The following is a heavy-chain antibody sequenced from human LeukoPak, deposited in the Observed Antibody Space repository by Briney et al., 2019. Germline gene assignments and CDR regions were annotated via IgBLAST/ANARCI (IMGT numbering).Heavy chain of an antibody. CDR1: GFTFNNYA. CDR2: LSGRGGST. Sequence: GGSLRLSCAASGFTFNNYAMTWVRQAPGKGLEGVAALSGRGGSTYYAASVKDRFTISRDNSKNTLYLQMSSLRAEDTAVYYCAKDFYFDSSGHYGDWGQGTLVTVS. J-gene: IGHJ4*02. CDR3: AKDFYFDSSGHYGD. D-gene: IGHD3-22*01. V-gene: IGHV3-23*01.